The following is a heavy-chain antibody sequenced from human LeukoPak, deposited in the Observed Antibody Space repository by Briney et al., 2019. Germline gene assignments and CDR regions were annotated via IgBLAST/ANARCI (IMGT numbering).Heavy chain of an antibody. D-gene: IGHD2-15*01. J-gene: IGHJ4*02. CDR2: ISRGSGCI. V-gene: IGHV3-21*01. Sequence: PGGSLRLSCAASGFTFRKYNMNWVRQAPGKGLEWVSAISRGSGCIYYADSVKGRFTISRDNAKNSLYLQMNSLRAEDTAVYSCASGSGYCSGGSCPDSWGQGTLVTVSS. CDR3: ASGSGYCSGGSCPDS. CDR1: GFTFRKYN.